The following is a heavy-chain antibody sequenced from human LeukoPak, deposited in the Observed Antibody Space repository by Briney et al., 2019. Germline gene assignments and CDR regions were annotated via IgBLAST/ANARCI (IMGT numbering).Heavy chain of an antibody. V-gene: IGHV4-59*01. D-gene: IGHD5-24*01. CDR1: GGSISSYY. CDR2: IYYSGST. J-gene: IGHJ4*02. Sequence: SETLYLTCTVSGGSISSYYWSWIRQPPGKGLEWIGYIYYSGSTNYNPSLKSRVTISVDTSKNQFSLKLSSVTAADTAVYYCARDPNGYNDYWGQGTLVTVSS. CDR3: ARDPNGYNDY.